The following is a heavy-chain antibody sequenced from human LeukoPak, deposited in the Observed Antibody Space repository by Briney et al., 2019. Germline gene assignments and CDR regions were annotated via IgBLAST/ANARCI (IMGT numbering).Heavy chain of an antibody. CDR1: GFTVSSNY. CDR3: AKEEQGRTIFGVVSLFDY. J-gene: IGHJ4*02. Sequence: GGSLRLSCAASGFTVSSNYMSWVRQAPGKGLEWVSVIYSGGSTYYADSVKGRFTISRDNSKNTLYLQMNSLRAEDTAVYYCAKEEQGRTIFGVVSLFDYWGQGTLVTVSS. V-gene: IGHV3-66*01. D-gene: IGHD3-3*01. CDR2: IYSGGST.